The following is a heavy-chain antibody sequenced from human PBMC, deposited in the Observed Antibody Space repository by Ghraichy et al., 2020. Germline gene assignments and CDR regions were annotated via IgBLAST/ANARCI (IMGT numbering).Heavy chain of an antibody. D-gene: IGHD3-10*01. CDR3: ARDFADYYGSGSKGSGMDV. Sequence: GGSLRLSCAASGFTFSSYGMHWVRQAPGKGLEWVAVIWYDGSNKYYADSVKGRFTISRDNSKNTLYLQMNSLRAEDTAVYYCARDFADYYGSGSKGSGMDVWGQGTTVTVSS. CDR1: GFTFSSYG. V-gene: IGHV3-33*01. J-gene: IGHJ6*02. CDR2: IWYDGSNK.